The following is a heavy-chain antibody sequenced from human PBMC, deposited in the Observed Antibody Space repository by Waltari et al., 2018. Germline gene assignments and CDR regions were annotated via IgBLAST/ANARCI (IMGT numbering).Heavy chain of an antibody. J-gene: IGHJ4*02. CDR2: ISSSSSTI. V-gene: IGHV3-48*04. CDR1: GFTFSSYS. Sequence: EVQLVESGGGLVQPGGSLRLSCAASGFTFSSYSMNWVRQAPGKGLEWVSYISSSSSTIYYADSVKGRFTISRDNAKNSLYLQMNSLRAEDTAVYYCARSTSGWYERRENDYWGQGTLVTVSS. CDR3: ARSTSGWYERRENDY. D-gene: IGHD6-19*01.